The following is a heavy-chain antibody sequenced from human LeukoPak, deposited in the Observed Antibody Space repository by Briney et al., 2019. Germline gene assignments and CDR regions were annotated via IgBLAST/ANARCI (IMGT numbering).Heavy chain of an antibody. CDR2: IYTSGST. V-gene: IGHV4-4*07. D-gene: IGHD4-17*01. CDR1: GGSISSYY. Sequence: SETLSLTCTVSGGSISSYYWSWIRQPAGKGLEWIGRIYTSGSTNYNPSLKSRVTMSVDTSKNQFSLKLSSVTAADTAVYYCARDTVTTGLYYYYYYMDVWGKGTTVTVSS. CDR3: ARDTVTTGLYYYYYYMDV. J-gene: IGHJ6*03.